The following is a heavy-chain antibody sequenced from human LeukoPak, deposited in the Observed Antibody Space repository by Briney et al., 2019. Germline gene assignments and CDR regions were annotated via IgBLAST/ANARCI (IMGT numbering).Heavy chain of an antibody. CDR2: IKQDGSEK. D-gene: IGHD1-26*01. V-gene: IGHV3-7*05. J-gene: IGHJ4*02. CDR1: GFTFSDYY. CDR3: AKVVGATPYYFDY. Sequence: HPGGSLRLSCAASGFTFSDYYMSWIRQAPGKGLEWVANIKQDGSEKFYVDSVKGRFTISRDNSKNTLYLQMNSLRAEDTATYYCAKVVGATPYYFDYWGQGTLVTVSS.